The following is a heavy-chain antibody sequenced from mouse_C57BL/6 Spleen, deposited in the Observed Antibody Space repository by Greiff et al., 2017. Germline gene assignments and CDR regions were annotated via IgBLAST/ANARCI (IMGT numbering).Heavy chain of an antibody. CDR3: ARNYDYDQYYFDY. CDR2: IYPGSGNT. D-gene: IGHD2-4*01. J-gene: IGHJ2*01. V-gene: IGHV1-66*01. CDR1: GYSFTSYY. Sequence: QVQLKESGPELVKPGASVKISCKASGYSFTSYYIHWVKQRPGQGLEWIGWIYPGSGNTKYNEKFKGKATLTADTSSSTAYMQLSSLTSEDSAVYYCARNYDYDQYYFDYWGQGTTLTVSS.